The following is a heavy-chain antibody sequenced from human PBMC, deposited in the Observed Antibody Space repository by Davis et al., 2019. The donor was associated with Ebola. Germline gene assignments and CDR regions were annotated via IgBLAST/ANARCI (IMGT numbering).Heavy chain of an antibody. D-gene: IGHD2-8*02. V-gene: IGHV1-69*13. CDR3: ARGGVQFYYYGMDV. J-gene: IGHJ6*02. Sequence: AASVKVSCKASGGTFSSYAISWVRQAPGQGLEWMGGIIPIFGTANYAQKFQGRVTITADESTSTAYMELSSLRSEDTAVYYCARGGVQFYYYGMDVWGQGTTVTVSS. CDR2: IIPIFGTA. CDR1: GGTFSSYA.